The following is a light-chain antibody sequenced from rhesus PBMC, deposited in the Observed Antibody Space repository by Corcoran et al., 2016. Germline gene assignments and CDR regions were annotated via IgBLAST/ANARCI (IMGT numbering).Light chain of an antibody. V-gene: IGKV1-22*01. CDR2: KAS. J-gene: IGKJ4*01. Sequence: DIQMTQSPSSLSASVGDTVTITCRASQSISSWLAWYQQKPGKAPKLLIYKASSLQSGVPSRFSGRGSVTDVTLTISSLQSEDFATYYGQQYSSSPLTFGGGTKVELK. CDR3: QQYSSSPLT. CDR1: QSISSW.